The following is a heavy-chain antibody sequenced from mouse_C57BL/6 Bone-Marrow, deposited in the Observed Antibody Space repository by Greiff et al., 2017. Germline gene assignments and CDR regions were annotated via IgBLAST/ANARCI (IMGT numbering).Heavy chain of an antibody. CDR1: GYAFSSSW. CDR3: AREAPYYYGSPYYYAMDY. J-gene: IGHJ4*01. V-gene: IGHV1-9*01. D-gene: IGHD1-1*01. CDR2: ILPGSGST. Sequence: QVQLKQSGPELVKPGASVKISCKASGYAFSSSWMNWVKQRPGHGLEWIGEILPGSGSTNYNEKFKGKATFTADTSSNTAYMQLSSLTTEDSAIYYCAREAPYYYGSPYYYAMDYWGQGTSVTVSS.